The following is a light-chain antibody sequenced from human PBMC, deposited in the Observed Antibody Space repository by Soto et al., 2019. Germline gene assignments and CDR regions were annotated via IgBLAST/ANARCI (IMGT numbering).Light chain of an antibody. J-gene: IGKJ4*01. V-gene: IGKV3-15*01. CDR3: QQYNNWPPV. CDR2: GAS. Sequence: EIVMTQSPATLSVSPGERATLSCRASQSVSSNLAWYQQKPGQAPRLLIYGASTRATGIPARFSGSGSGTEFTLTISSLQSEDFEVYYCQQYNNWPPVFGGGTKVEIK. CDR1: QSVSSN.